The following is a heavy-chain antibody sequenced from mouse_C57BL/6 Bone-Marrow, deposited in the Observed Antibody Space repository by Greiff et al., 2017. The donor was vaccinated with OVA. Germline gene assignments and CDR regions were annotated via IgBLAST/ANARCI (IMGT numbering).Heavy chain of an antibody. CDR3: SRGRFYYDYDGWFAY. J-gene: IGHJ3*01. CDR2: IWSGGST. CDR1: GFSLTSYG. Sequence: VMLVESGPGLVQPSQSLSITCTVSGFSLTSYGVHWVRQSPGKGLEWLGVIWSGGSTDYNAAFISRLSISKDNSKSQVFFKMNSLQADDTAIDYCSRGRFYYDYDGWFAYWGQGTLVTVSA. V-gene: IGHV2-2*01. D-gene: IGHD2-4*01.